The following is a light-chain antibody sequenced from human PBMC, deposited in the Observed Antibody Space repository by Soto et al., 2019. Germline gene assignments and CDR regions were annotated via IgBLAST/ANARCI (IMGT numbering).Light chain of an antibody. CDR2: DAS. CDR1: QSISGW. CDR3: QQYSTYSLT. Sequence: DIQMTQSPSTLSASVGDRVTITCRASQSISGWLAWYQQKPGEAPNLLIYDASRLESGVPSRFSGSGSGTEFTLTISSLQPDDFGTFYFQQYSTYSLTFGPGTRVLLK. V-gene: IGKV1-5*01. J-gene: IGKJ3*01.